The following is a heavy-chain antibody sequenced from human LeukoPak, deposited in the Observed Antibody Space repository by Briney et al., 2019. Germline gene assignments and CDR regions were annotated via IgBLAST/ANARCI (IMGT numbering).Heavy chain of an antibody. J-gene: IGHJ4*02. V-gene: IGHV3-21*01. Sequence: GGSLRLSCAASGFTFSSYSMNWVRQAPGKGLEWVSSISSSSTYIYYADSVKGRFTISRDNAKNSLYLQRNSLRAEDTAVFYCARGPELVLDYWGQGTLVTVSS. CDR3: ARGPELVLDY. CDR2: ISSSSTYI. D-gene: IGHD1-7*01. CDR1: GFTFSSYS.